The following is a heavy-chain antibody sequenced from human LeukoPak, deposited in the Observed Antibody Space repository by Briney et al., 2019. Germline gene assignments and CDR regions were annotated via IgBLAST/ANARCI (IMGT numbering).Heavy chain of an antibody. CDR1: GGSISSYY. CDR3: ARARGYSYVSTFDY. Sequence: PSETLSLTCTVSGGSISSYYWSWIRQPPGKGLEWIGYIYYSGSTNYNSSLKSRVTISVDTSKNQFSLKLSSVTAADTAVYYCARARGYSYVSTFDYWGQGTLVTVSS. J-gene: IGHJ4*02. D-gene: IGHD5-18*01. V-gene: IGHV4-59*01. CDR2: IYYSGST.